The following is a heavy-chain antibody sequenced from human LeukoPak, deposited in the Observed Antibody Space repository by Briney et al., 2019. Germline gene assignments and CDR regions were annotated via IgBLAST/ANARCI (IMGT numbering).Heavy chain of an antibody. V-gene: IGHV4-38-2*02. J-gene: IGHJ4*02. CDR3: ARGRGYYYGLSFDY. D-gene: IGHD3-10*01. CDR1: GYSISSGYY. CDR2: IYHSGRT. Sequence: SETLSLTCTVSGYSISSGYYWGWIRQPPGKGLEWIGTIYHSGRTYYNPSLKSRVTISVDTSKNQFSLKLSSVTAADTAVYYCARGRGYYYGLSFDYWGQGTLVIVSS.